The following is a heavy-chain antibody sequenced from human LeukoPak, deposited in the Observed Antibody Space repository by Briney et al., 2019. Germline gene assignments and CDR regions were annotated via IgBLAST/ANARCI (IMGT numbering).Heavy chain of an antibody. CDR3: ASSHSGDPGIFGY. CDR2: IVGSGSTI. Sequence: GGSLRLSCAASGFTFSDYYMNWIRQAPGKGLEWISYIVGSGSTIYYADSVKGRFSISRDNAKNLLYLQVNSLRADDTAVYYCASSHSGDPGIFGYWGQGTLVTVSS. D-gene: IGHD3-10*01. CDR1: GFTFSDYY. J-gene: IGHJ4*02. V-gene: IGHV3-11*01.